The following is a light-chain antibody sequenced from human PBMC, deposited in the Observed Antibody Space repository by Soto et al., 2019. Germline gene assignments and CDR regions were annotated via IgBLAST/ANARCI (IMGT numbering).Light chain of an antibody. Sequence: EIVMTQSPATLSVSPGERATLSCRASQSVSSNLAWYQQKPGQAPRLLIYGASTRATGIPARFSGSGSGTEFTLTISSLQSEDFAVYLCQQYNNWPYTFGQGTKVDIK. V-gene: IGKV3-15*01. CDR2: GAS. CDR1: QSVSSN. J-gene: IGKJ2*01. CDR3: QQYNNWPYT.